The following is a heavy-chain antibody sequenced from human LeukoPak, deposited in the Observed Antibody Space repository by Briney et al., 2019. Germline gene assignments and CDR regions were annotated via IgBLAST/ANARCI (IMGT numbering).Heavy chain of an antibody. CDR2: IIPSFGTT. CDR1: RGTFSTYA. V-gene: IGHV1-69*13. J-gene: IGHJ4*02. Sequence: SVKVSCKASRGTFSTYAISWVRQAPGQGLEWMGVIIPSFGTTDYAQKFQGRVTITADESTTTAYMELSSLRSEDTAVYYCARGPGSRSYYGSDYWGRGTLVTVSS. CDR3: ARGPGSRSYYGSDY. D-gene: IGHD3-10*01.